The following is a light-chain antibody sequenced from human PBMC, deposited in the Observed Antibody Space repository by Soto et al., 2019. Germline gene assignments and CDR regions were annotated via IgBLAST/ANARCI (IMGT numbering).Light chain of an antibody. V-gene: IGLV2-14*01. Sequence: QSALTQPASVSGSPGQSITISCTGSSSDVGGYNYVSWYQQHPDKAPKLMIYEVSNRPSGISNRFSGSKSGNTASLTLSGLQAEDEADYYCSSYTSSSTLVFGGGTKPPS. CDR1: SSDVGGYNY. CDR3: SSYTSSSTLV. CDR2: EVS. J-gene: IGLJ2*01.